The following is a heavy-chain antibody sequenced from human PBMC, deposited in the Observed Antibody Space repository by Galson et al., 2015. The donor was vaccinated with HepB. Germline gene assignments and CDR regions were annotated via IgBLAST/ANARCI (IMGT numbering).Heavy chain of an antibody. CDR3: VFLRGNDLKPLDY. D-gene: IGHD4-23*01. CDR1: TFIFSTYS. CDR2: ISSSSSTI. Sequence: SLRLSCAASTFIFSTYSMNWVRQAPGKGLECVSYISSSSSTIYYADSVKGRFTISRDNAKNSLYLQMNSLRAGDTAVYYCVFLRGNDLKPLDYWGQGTLVTVSS. J-gene: IGHJ4*02. V-gene: IGHV3-48*04.